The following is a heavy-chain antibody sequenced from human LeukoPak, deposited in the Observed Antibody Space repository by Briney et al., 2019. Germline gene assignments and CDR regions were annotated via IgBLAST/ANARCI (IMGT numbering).Heavy chain of an antibody. Sequence: GRSLRLSCAASGFTLSSYAKHGVRQAPGKGLEWVAVISYYGSNKYYADSVKGRFNISRDNSKNTLYLQMNSLRAEDTAVYYCAKDSEDIVVVPAAMDRAFYFDYWGQGTLVTVSS. CDR2: ISYYGSNK. CDR1: GFTLSSYA. CDR3: AKDSEDIVVVPAAMDRAFYFDY. D-gene: IGHD2-2*01. J-gene: IGHJ4*02. V-gene: IGHV3-30*04.